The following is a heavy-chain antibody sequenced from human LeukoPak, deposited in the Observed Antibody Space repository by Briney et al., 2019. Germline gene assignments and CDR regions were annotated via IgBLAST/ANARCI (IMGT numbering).Heavy chain of an antibody. V-gene: IGHV4-59*01. CDR3: AKGFAWELPIHDAFDI. J-gene: IGHJ3*02. CDR2: IYYSGST. Sequence: SETLSLTCTVSGGSISSYYWSWIRQPPGKGLEWIGYIYYSGSTNYNPSLKSRVTISVDTSKNQFSLKLSSVTAADTAVYYCAKGFAWELPIHDAFDIWGQGTMVTVSS. CDR1: GGSISSYY. D-gene: IGHD1-26*01.